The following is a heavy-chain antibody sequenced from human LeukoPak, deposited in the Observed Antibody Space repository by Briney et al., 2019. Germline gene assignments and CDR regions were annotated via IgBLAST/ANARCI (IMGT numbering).Heavy chain of an antibody. J-gene: IGHJ4*02. D-gene: IGHD6-13*01. CDR2: IAPISGTP. V-gene: IGHV1-69*06. CDR1: GGTFTHFV. Sequence: SVKVSCKASGGTFTHFVISWLRQAPGQGLEWMGGIAPISGTPVYAQKFQGRVTITADKSTSTAYMELSSLRSEDTAVYYCARDDGKLAAAGTSHLDYWGQGTLVTVPS. CDR3: ARDDGKLAAAGTSHLDY.